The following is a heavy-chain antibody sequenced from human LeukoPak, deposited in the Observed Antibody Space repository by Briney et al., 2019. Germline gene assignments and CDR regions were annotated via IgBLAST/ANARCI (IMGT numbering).Heavy chain of an antibody. CDR3: ARGKWLVFFDY. CDR1: GYTFTSYG. CDR2: ISAYNGNT. D-gene: IGHD6-19*01. J-gene: IGHJ4*02. V-gene: IGHV1-18*01. Sequence: ASVRVSCKASGYTFTSYGISWVRQAPGQGLEWMGRISAYNGNTNYAQKLQGRVTMTTDTPTSTAYMELRSLRSDDTAVYYCARGKWLVFFDYWGQGTLVTVSS.